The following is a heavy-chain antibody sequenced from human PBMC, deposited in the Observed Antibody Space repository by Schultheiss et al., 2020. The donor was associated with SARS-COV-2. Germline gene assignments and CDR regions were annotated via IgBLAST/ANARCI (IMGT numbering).Heavy chain of an antibody. CDR2: INHSGST. D-gene: IGHD3-22*01. CDR1: GGSFSGYY. J-gene: IGHJ4*02. CDR3: ARGVTMIVVVSTYYFDY. V-gene: IGHV4-34*01. Sequence: SETLSLTCAVYGGSFSGYYWSWIRQPPGKGLEWIGEINHSGSTNYNPSLKSRVTISVDTSKNQFSLKLSSVTAADTAVYYCARGVTMIVVVSTYYFDYWGQGTLVTVS.